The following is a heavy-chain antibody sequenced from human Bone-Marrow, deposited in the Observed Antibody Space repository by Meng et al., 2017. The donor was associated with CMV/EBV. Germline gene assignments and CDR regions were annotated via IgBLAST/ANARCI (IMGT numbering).Heavy chain of an antibody. J-gene: IGHJ5*02. Sequence: GGSLRLSCAASGFTFSSYGMHWVRQAPGKGLEWVAVIWYDGSNKYYADSVKGRFTISRDNAKNTLYLQMNSLRAEDTAVYYCAREYGRVLLWFGESHAGNWFDPWGQGTLVTVSS. D-gene: IGHD3-10*01. V-gene: IGHV3-33*01. CDR2: IWYDGSNK. CDR1: GFTFSSYG. CDR3: AREYGRVLLWFGESHAGNWFDP.